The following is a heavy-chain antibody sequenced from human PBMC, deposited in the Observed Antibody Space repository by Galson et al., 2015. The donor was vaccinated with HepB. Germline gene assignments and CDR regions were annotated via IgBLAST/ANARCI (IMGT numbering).Heavy chain of an antibody. CDR1: GGTLSSYA. Sequence: SVKVSCKASGGTLSSYAINWVRQAPGQGLEWMGRIIPILGIANYAQKFQGRVTITADKSTSTAYMELSSLKSEDTAVYYCGRSTYYGSGSYYTGAFDIWGQGTMVTVSS. V-gene: IGHV1-69*04. J-gene: IGHJ3*02. D-gene: IGHD3-10*01. CDR3: GRSTYYGSGSYYTGAFDI. CDR2: IIPILGIA.